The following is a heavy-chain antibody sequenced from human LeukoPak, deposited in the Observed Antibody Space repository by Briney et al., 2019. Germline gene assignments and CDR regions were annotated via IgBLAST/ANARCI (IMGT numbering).Heavy chain of an antibody. D-gene: IGHD6-13*01. CDR1: GGSISSYY. CDR3: ARAYSSPQGAYYYYMDV. Sequence: PSETLSLTCTVSGGSISSYYWSWIRQPAGKGPEWIGRIYTSGSTNYNPSLKSRVTISVDKSKNQFSLKLSSVTAADTAVYYCARAYSSPQGAYYYYMDVWGKGTTVTVSS. J-gene: IGHJ6*03. CDR2: IYTSGST. V-gene: IGHV4-4*07.